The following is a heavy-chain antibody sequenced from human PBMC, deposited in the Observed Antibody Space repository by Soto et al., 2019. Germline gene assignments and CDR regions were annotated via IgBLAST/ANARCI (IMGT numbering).Heavy chain of an antibody. Sequence: QVQLQESGPGLVKPSQTLSLTCTVSGGSITSSGYSWSWIRQHPGEGLEWIGFTSDRGSTSYNPYLKSLVTILVDTSSNQFSLNLKSVTAAVTAVYYFASGGSITKVDYWCQGTLVTVSP. CDR3: ASGGSITKVDY. D-gene: IGHD3-16*01. CDR2: TSDRGST. V-gene: IGHV4-31*01. CDR1: GGSITSSGYS. J-gene: IGHJ4*02.